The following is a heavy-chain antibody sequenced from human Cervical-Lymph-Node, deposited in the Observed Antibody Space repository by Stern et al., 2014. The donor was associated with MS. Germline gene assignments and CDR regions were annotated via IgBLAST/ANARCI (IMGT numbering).Heavy chain of an antibody. D-gene: IGHD2-21*02. J-gene: IGHJ6*02. V-gene: IGHV1-24*01. CDR1: GFTFSDIS. Sequence: VQLVESGAEVKQPGASLKVSCTASGFTFSDISMHWVRQAPGKGLEWVGGVDREHGETRHGQKFQDGVTVTEDRSTDTAYMELSRLRSENTAIYYGAALQERVTYCNGMDVWGQGTTVTVSS. CDR2: VDREHGET. CDR3: AALQERVTYCNGMDV.